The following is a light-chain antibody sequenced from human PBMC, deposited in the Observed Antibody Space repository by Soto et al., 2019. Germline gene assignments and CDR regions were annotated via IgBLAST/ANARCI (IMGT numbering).Light chain of an antibody. CDR2: EVN. CDR1: TTDVGNYNT. J-gene: IGLJ1*01. CDR3: SLYTSDGGLI. Sequence: QSALTQPPSVSGSPGQSVTISCTGTTTDVGNYNTVSWYQQAPGTAPRLIIYEVNNRPSGAPDRFSGSTSVNTASLTISGLQAEDETDYYCSLYTSDGGLIFGTGTKLTVL. V-gene: IGLV2-18*01.